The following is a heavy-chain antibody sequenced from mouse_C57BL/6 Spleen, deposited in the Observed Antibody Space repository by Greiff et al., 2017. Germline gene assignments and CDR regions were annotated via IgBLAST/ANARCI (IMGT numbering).Heavy chain of an antibody. CDR1: GYTFTSYW. CDR3: ARRRNSRNYESYFDY. V-gene: IGHV1-53*01. Sequence: QVQLQQPGTELVKPGASVKLSCKASGYTFTSYWMPWVKQRPGQGLEWIGNINPSNGGTNYNEKFKSKATLTVDKSSSTAYIQRSSVTSEDSAVYYCARRRNSRNYESYFDYWGQGTTLTVSS. D-gene: IGHD1-1*01. CDR2: INPSNGGT. J-gene: IGHJ2*01.